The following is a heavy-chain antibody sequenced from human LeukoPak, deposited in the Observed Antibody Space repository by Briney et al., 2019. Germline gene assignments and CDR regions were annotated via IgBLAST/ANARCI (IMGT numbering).Heavy chain of an antibody. Sequence: ASVKVSCKASGYTFTGYYMHWVRQAPGQGLEWMGWINPNSGGTNYAQKFQGRVTMTRDTSISTAYMELSRLRSDDTAVYYCARDPSPSDILTGYTNSLYYFDYWGQGTLVTVSS. CDR3: ARDPSPSDILTGYTNSLYYFDY. CDR2: INPNSGGT. V-gene: IGHV1-2*02. D-gene: IGHD3-9*01. CDR1: GYTFTGYY. J-gene: IGHJ4*02.